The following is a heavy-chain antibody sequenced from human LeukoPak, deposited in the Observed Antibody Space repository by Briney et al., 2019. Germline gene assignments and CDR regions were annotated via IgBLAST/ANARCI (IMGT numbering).Heavy chain of an antibody. J-gene: IGHJ6*03. V-gene: IGHV1-69*05. D-gene: IGHD4-11*01. Sequence: ASVTVSCKASGGTFSSYAISWVRQAPGQGLEWMGGIIPIFGTANYAQKFQGRVTITTDESTSTAYMELSSLRSEDTAVYYCARGSHSNYPNYYYYYMDVWGKGTTVTVSS. CDR3: ARGSHSNYPNYYYYYMDV. CDR2: IIPIFGTA. CDR1: GGTFSSYA.